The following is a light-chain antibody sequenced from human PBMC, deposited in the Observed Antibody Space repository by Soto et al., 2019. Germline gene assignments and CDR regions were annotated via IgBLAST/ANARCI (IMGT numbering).Light chain of an antibody. Sequence: QSALTQPASVSGSPGQSITISCTGTSSDVGGYKYVSWYQQHPGKAPKLMIYEVSNRPSGVSNRFPGSKSGNTASLTISGLQAEDEADYYCSSYTSSSTPYVFGTGTKVTVL. CDR1: SSDVGGYKY. CDR2: EVS. CDR3: SSYTSSSTPYV. V-gene: IGLV2-14*01. J-gene: IGLJ1*01.